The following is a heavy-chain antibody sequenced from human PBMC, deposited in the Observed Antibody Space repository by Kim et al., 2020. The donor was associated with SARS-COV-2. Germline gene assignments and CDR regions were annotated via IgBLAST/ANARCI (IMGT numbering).Heavy chain of an antibody. J-gene: IGHJ4*02. CDR2: INAGSGDT. CDR3: MRAFDY. V-gene: IGHV1-3*01. Sequence: ASVKVSCKASGYTFTRYLIHWVRQAPGQRLEWMGWINAGSGDTKYSQQFQGRVTITRDTSATTGYMELSSLRSEDTAVYYCMRAFDYWGQGTLVTVSS. CDR1: GYTFTRYL.